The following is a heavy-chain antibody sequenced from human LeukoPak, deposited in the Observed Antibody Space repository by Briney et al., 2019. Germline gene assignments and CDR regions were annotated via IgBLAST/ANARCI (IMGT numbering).Heavy chain of an antibody. CDR1: GYTFTSYD. CDR3: ARGWEAYYYDNSGCYHFDY. D-gene: IGHD3-22*01. V-gene: IGHV1-8*01. J-gene: IGHJ4*02. CDR2: MNPNSGST. Sequence: ASVKVSCTASGYTFTSYDINWVRQAPGQGLEWMGWMNPNSGSTGYAQKFQGRVTITRNTAISTAYMELSSLKSEDTAVYYCARGWEAYYYDNSGCYHFDYWGQGTLLTVSS.